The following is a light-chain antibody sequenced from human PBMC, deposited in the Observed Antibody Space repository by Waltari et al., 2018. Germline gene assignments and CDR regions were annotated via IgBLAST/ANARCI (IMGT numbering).Light chain of an antibody. CDR3: QKYDSLPAT. CDR2: PAS. J-gene: IGKJ1*01. Sequence: EAVLTQSPRTLASSPGGRATLPCRASQSVGKYLAWYQQKPGQAPRLLIYPASTRAPGIPDRFSGSGSGTDFSLTISRLEPEDFAVYYCQKYDSLPATFGQGTKVEIK. CDR1: QSVGKY. V-gene: IGKV3-20*01.